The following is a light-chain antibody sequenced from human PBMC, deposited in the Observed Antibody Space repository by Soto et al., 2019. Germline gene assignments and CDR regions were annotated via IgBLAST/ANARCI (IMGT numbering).Light chain of an antibody. Sequence: QSVLAQPASVSGSPGQSITISCTGTSSDVGAYNSVSWYQQHPHKAPQVIIYKGSQRPSGVSNRFSGSTSGNAASLPISGLQADDEADYFCCSSAPESTYVFGTGTKLTVL. CDR2: KGS. V-gene: IGLV2-23*01. CDR1: SSDVGAYNS. CDR3: CSSAPESTYV. J-gene: IGLJ1*01.